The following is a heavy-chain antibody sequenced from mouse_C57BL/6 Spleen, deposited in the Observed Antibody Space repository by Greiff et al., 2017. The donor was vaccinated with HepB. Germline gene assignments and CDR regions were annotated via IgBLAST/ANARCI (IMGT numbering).Heavy chain of an antibody. CDR1: GYTFTDYE. V-gene: IGHV1-15*01. CDR3: TRWVLRGFDY. D-gene: IGHD2-3*01. CDR2: IDPETGGT. Sequence: LVESGAELVRPGASVTLSCKASGYTFTDYEMHWVKQTPVHGLEWIGAIDPETGGTAYNQKFKGKAILTADKSSSTAYMELRSLTSEDSAVYYCTRWVLRGFDYWGQGTTLTVSS. J-gene: IGHJ2*01.